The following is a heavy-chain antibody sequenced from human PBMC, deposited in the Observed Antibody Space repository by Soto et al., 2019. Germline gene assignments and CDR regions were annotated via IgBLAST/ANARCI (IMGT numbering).Heavy chain of an antibody. V-gene: IGHV3-23*01. CDR3: AGTYFDYVDLGRTFDY. CDR1: GFTFSSYA. Sequence: EVQLLESGGGLVQPGGSLRLSCAASGFTFSSYAMSWVRQAPGKGLEWVSAISGSGGSTYDADSVKGRFTISRENSKNTLDLQMNSLRAEDTAVYYCAGTYFDYVDLGRTFDYWGQGPLVTVSS. CDR2: ISGSGGST. J-gene: IGHJ4*02. D-gene: IGHD4-17*01.